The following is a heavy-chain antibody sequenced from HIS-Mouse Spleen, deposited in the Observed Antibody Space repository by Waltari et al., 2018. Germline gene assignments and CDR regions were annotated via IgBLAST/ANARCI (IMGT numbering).Heavy chain of an antibody. Sequence: QVQLVESGGGVVQPGRSLRLSCAASGFTFSSYGMPWVRQVPGKGLEWVAVISYDGSNKYYADSVKGRFTISRDNSKNTLYLQMNSLRAEDTAVYYCAKERGSYYDYWGQGTLVTVSS. CDR3: AKERGSYYDY. CDR2: ISYDGSNK. J-gene: IGHJ4*02. V-gene: IGHV3-30*18. D-gene: IGHD1-26*01. CDR1: GFTFSSYG.